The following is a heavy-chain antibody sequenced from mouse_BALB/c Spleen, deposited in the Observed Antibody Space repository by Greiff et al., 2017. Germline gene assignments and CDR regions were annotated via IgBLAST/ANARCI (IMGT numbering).Heavy chain of an antibody. Sequence: EVKLVESGGGLVKPGGSLKLSCAASGFTFSSYTMSWVRQTPEKRLEWVATISSGGSYIYYPDSVKGRFTISRDNAKNTLYLQMSSLKSEDTAMYYCTREGDYGSRQFAYWGQGTLVTVSA. J-gene: IGHJ3*01. CDR2: ISSGGSYI. CDR3: TREGDYGSRQFAY. V-gene: IGHV5-6-4*01. D-gene: IGHD1-1*01. CDR1: GFTFSSYT.